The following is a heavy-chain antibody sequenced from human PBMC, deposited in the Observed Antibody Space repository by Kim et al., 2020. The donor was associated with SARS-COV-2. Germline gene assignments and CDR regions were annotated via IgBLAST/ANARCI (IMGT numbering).Heavy chain of an antibody. CDR1: GFTFYNYA. V-gene: IGHV3-23*01. D-gene: IGHD1-26*01. J-gene: IGHJ5*02. Sequence: GSLRLSCAASGFTFYNYAMSWVRQAPGKGLEWVSAISGSVGSTYYADSVKGRFTISRDNSKNTLYLQMNNLRAEDTAVYYCAKGGRSGSYSRFDPWGQGTLVTVSS. CDR3: AKGGRSGSYSRFDP. CDR2: ISGSVGST.